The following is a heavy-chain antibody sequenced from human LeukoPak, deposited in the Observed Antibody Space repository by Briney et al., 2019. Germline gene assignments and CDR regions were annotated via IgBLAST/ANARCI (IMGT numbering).Heavy chain of an antibody. J-gene: IGHJ4*02. V-gene: IGHV3-21*01. CDR3: ARDSYDSSGYLYYFDY. CDR1: GFTFSSYS. CDR2: ISSSSSYI. D-gene: IGHD3-22*01. Sequence: AGGSLRLSCAASGFTFSSYSMNWVRQGPGKGLEWVSSISSSSSYIYYADSVKGRFTISRDNAKNSLYLQMNSLRAEDTAVYYCARDSYDSSGYLYYFDYWGQGTLVTVSS.